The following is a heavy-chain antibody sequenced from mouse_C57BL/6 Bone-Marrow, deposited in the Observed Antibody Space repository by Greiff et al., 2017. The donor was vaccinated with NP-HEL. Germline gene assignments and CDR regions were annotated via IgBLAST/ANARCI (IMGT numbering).Heavy chain of an antibody. V-gene: IGHV10-1*01. J-gene: IGHJ1*03. Sequence: EVQVVESGGGLVQPKGSLKLSCAASGFSFNTYAMNWVRQAPGKGLEWVARIRSKSNNYATYYADSVKDRFTISRDDSESMLYLQMNNLKTEDTAMYYCVRIYYGYFDVWGTGTTVTVSS. CDR3: VRIYYGYFDV. CDR2: IRSKSNNYAT. D-gene: IGHD1-1*01. CDR1: GFSFNTYA.